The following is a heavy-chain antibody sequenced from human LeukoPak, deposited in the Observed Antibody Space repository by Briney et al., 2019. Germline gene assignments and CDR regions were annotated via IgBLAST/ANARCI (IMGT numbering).Heavy chain of an antibody. CDR1: GFTFSSYT. J-gene: IGHJ5*02. V-gene: IGHV3-21*06. D-gene: IGHD3-10*01. CDR2: ISSSSSYI. Sequence: GGSLRLSCAASGFTFSSYTINWVRQAPGKGLEWVSSISSSSSYIYYADSVKGRFTISRDNAKNSLYLQMNSLRAEDTAVYYCARDHRAVRGANNWFDPWGQGTLVTVSS. CDR3: ARDHRAVRGANNWFDP.